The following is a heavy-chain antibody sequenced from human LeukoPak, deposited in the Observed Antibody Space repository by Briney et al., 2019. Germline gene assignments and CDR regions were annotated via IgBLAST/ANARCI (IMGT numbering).Heavy chain of an antibody. CDR2: IYYSGST. V-gene: IGHV4-31*03. CDR3: ARGWILTSLDY. D-gene: IGHD5-18*01. Sequence: PSETLSLTCTVSGGPISSGGYYWSWIRQHPGKGLEWIGYIYYSGSTYYNPSLKSRVTISVDTSKNQFSLKLSSVTAADTAVYYCARGWILTSLDYWGQGTLVTVSS. CDR1: GGPISSGGYY. J-gene: IGHJ4*02.